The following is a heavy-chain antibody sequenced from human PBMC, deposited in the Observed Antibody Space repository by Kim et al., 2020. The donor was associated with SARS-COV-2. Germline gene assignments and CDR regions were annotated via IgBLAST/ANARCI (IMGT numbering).Heavy chain of an antibody. D-gene: IGHD5-12*01. Sequence: KFQGRVTITRDTSASTAYMELSSLRSEDTAVYYCASQGRGDGYNFDAFDIWGQGTMVTVSS. V-gene: IGHV1-3*01. J-gene: IGHJ3*02. CDR3: ASQGRGDGYNFDAFDI.